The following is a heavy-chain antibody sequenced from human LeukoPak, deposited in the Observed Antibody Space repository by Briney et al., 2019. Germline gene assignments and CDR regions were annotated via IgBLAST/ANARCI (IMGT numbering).Heavy chain of an antibody. CDR2: IYYSGST. Sequence: SETLSLTCTVSGGSISSCYWTWIRQPPGKGLEWIGYIYYSGSTKYNPSLKSRVTISVDTSKNQFSLKLSSVTAADTAVYYCARLDSSGCLSVWGHGTLVTVSS. D-gene: IGHD6-19*01. J-gene: IGHJ4*01. CDR1: GGSISSCY. V-gene: IGHV4-59*08. CDR3: ARLDSSGCLSV.